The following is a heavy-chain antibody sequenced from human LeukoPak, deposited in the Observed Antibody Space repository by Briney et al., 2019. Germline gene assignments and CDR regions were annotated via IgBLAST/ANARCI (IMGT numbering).Heavy chain of an antibody. D-gene: IGHD3-16*02. CDR3: ARTAYSYDCVWGSYRPIRYNWFDP. CDR1: GGSFSGYY. CDR2: INHSGST. J-gene: IGHJ5*02. Sequence: SETLSLTCAVYGGSFSGYYWSWIRQPPGKGLEWIGEINHSGSTNYNPSLKSRVTISVDTSKNQFSLKLSSVTAADTAVYYCARTAYSYDCVWGSYRPIRYNWFDPWGQGTLVTVSS. V-gene: IGHV4-34*01.